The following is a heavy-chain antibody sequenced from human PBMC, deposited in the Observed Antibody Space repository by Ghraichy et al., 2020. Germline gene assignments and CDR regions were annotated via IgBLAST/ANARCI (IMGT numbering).Heavy chain of an antibody. CDR2: ISSSSSYI. CDR3: ARDQGVDYLYNWNDVNDY. CDR1: GFTFSSYS. V-gene: IGHV3-21*01. D-gene: IGHD1-1*01. Sequence: GESLNISCAASGFTFSSYSMNWVRQAPGKGPEWVSSISSSSSYIYYADSVKGRFTISRDNAKNSLYLQMNSLRAEDTAVYYCARDQGVDYLYNWNDVNDYWGQGTLVTVSS. J-gene: IGHJ4*02.